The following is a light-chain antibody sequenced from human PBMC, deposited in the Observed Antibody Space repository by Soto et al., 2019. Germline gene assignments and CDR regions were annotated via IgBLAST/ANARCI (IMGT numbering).Light chain of an antibody. CDR2: KAS. CDR3: QQNNTYPLT. V-gene: IGKV1-5*03. Sequence: DIQMTQSPSTLSASVGDRVTITCRASQSISTRLAWYQQKPGKAPKLLIYKASNLEGGVPSRFSGSGSGTEFNITLSSLQPDDFATYCCQQNNTYPLTFGGETTMEIK. J-gene: IGKJ4*01. CDR1: QSISTR.